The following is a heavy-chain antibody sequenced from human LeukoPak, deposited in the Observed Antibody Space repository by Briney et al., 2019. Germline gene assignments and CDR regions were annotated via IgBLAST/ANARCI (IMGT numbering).Heavy chain of an antibody. CDR1: GLTFSTYA. CDR2: ISGSGVKT. CDR3: AKGNGFCSSTSCYPDAFDI. V-gene: IGHV3-23*01. D-gene: IGHD2-2*01. Sequence: GGSLRLSCAASGLTFSTYAMSWVRQAPGKGLEWVSGISGSGVKTDYADSVKGRFTISRDNSKNTLYLQMNSLRAEDTALYYCAKGNGFCSSTSCYPDAFDIWGQGTMVTVFS. J-gene: IGHJ3*02.